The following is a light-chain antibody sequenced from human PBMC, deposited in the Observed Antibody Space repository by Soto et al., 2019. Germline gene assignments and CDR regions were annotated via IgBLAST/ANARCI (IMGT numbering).Light chain of an antibody. CDR3: QKYNSAPRT. J-gene: IGKJ1*01. CDR1: QGIIDY. Sequence: DIQMTQSPSSLAASVGDRVTITCRASQGIIDYLAWYQQKPGKAPKLLIYAASTLQSGVPSRFSGSGAGTDFTLTISSLQPEDVATYYCQKYNSAPRTFGQETKVEIK. CDR2: AAS. V-gene: IGKV1-27*01.